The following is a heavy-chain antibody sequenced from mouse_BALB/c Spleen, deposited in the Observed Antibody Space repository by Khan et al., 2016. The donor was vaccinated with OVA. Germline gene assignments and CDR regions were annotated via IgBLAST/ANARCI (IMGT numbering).Heavy chain of an antibody. D-gene: IGHD3-2*02. CDR3: AREEALYHLDH. Sequence: QVQLKESGAELVRPGASVKLSCKTSGYTFTSYWIHWVKQRSGQGLEWIAWIYPGTDNSYYNEKFKDKVTLTADKSSSTAYMQLSSLKSEDSNVYFCAREEALYHLDHWGQGTTLTVSS. CDR1: GYTFTSYW. V-gene: IGHV1-76*01. J-gene: IGHJ2*01. CDR2: IYPGTDNS.